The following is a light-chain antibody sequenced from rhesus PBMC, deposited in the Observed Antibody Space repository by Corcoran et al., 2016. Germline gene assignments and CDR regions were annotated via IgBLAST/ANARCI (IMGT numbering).Light chain of an antibody. J-gene: IGLJ1*01. CDR3: SSYAGSNTYI. CDR1: SGDIGGYNY. Sequence: QAALTQPRSVSGSPGQSVTITCSGTSGDIGGYNYVAWYQQHPGIAPKLMISDVNKRPSGVSDRFSGSKSGNTASLTISGLQAEDDAIYYCSSYAGSNTYIFGTGTRLTVL. CDR2: DVN. V-gene: IGLV2-32*02.